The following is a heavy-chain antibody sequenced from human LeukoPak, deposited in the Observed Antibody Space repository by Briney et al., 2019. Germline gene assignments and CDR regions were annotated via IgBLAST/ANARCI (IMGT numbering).Heavy chain of an antibody. V-gene: IGHV3-30*02. CDR3: AKRDIDSSGYYFFDY. CDR1: GFTFSSYW. D-gene: IGHD3-22*01. Sequence: GGSLRLSCSASGFTFSSYWMSWVRQAPGKGLEWVAFIRNDGSDKYYADSVKGRFTISRDNSKNTLYLQMNSLRAEDTAVYYCAKRDIDSSGYYFFDYWGQGTLVTVSS. J-gene: IGHJ4*02. CDR2: IRNDGSDK.